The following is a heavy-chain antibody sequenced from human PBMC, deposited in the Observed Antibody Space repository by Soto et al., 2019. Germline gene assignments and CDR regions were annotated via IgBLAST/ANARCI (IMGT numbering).Heavy chain of an antibody. CDR3: ARDYSSVWYFDY. CDR1: GFTFSSYS. D-gene: IGHD6-25*01. V-gene: IGHV3-48*01. CDR2: ISSSSTTM. Sequence: EVQLVESGGGLVQPGGSLRLSCAASGFTFSSYSMNWVRQAPGKGLEWVSYISSSSTTMYYADSVKGRFTISRDNAKNSLYLQMNGLRAEDTAVYYWARDYSSVWYFDYWGQGTLVTFSS. J-gene: IGHJ4*02.